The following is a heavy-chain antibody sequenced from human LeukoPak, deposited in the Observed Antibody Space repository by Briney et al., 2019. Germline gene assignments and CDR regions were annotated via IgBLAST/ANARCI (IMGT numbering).Heavy chain of an antibody. CDR2: IYYSGST. CDR1: GGSISSGDYY. J-gene: IGHJ6*03. CDR3: ARGERTRYYYYMDV. D-gene: IGHD1-1*01. V-gene: IGHV4-30-4*08. Sequence: SETLSLTCTVSGGSISSGDYYWSWIRQPPGKGLEWIGYIYYSGSTYYNPSLKSRVTISVDTSKNQFSLKLSSVTAADTAVYYCARGERTRYYYYMDVWGKGTTVTVSS.